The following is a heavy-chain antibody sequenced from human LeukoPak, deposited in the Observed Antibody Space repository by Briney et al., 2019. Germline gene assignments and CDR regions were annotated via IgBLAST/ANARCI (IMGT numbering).Heavy chain of an antibody. J-gene: IGHJ4*02. CDR1: GFTFSDYY. Sequence: GGSLRLSCAASGFTFSDYYMSWIRQAPGKGLEWVSYIISSGSTIYYADSVKARFTISRDNAKNSLYLQMNSLRAEDTAVYYCTRDQRGYSGYVHFDYWGQGTLVTVSS. CDR2: IISSGSTI. D-gene: IGHD5-12*01. V-gene: IGHV3-11*01. CDR3: TRDQRGYSGYVHFDY.